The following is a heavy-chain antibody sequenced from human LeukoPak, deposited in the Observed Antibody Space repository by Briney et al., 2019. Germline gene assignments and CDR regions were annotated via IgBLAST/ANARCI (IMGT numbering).Heavy chain of an antibody. CDR2: IYGADST. CDR3: ARSGFGVLYYYGMDV. CDR1: GFTFSKAW. D-gene: IGHD3-10*01. Sequence: PGGSLRLSCAASGFTFSKAWMSWVRQAPGKGLEWVSIIYGADSTYYADSVKGRFTISRDNSKNTLYLQMNSLRAEDTAVYYCARSGFGVLYYYGMDVWGQGTTVTVSS. V-gene: IGHV3-66*01. J-gene: IGHJ6*02.